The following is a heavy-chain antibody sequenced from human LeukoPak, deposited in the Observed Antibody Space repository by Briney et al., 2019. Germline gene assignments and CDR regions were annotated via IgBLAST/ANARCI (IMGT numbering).Heavy chain of an antibody. CDR3: AKIPSTMVRVLYGMDV. CDR1: GFTFSSYG. Sequence: GGSLRLSCAASGFTFSSYGMSWVRQAPGKGLEWVSAISGSGGSTYYADSVKGRFTISRDNSKNTLYLQMNSLRAEDTAVYYCAKIPSTMVRVLYGMDVWGQGTTVTVSS. J-gene: IGHJ6*02. D-gene: IGHD3-10*01. V-gene: IGHV3-23*01. CDR2: ISGSGGST.